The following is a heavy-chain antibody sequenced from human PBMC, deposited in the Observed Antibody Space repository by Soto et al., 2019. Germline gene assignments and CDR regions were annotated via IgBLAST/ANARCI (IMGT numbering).Heavy chain of an antibody. CDR2: VKSKNDGGTT. Sequence: GGSLRLCCAASGVTFSNARIYWVGQTPGNGLEWVGRVKSKNDGGTTDFAAPVKGRFAISRDDSKNMVYLEMNSLQTEDTAIYYCTTDSYITSIIVRFDYWGHGTLVTVSS. J-gene: IGHJ4*01. CDR1: GVTFSNAR. CDR3: TTDSYITSIIVRFDY. V-gene: IGHV3-15*07. D-gene: IGHD3-22*01.